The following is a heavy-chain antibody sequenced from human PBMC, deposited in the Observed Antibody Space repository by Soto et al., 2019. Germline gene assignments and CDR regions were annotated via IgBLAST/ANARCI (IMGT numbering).Heavy chain of an antibody. CDR3: ARERYYGMDV. CDR1: GGSISSYY. Sequence: PSETLSLTCTVSGGSISSYYWSWTRQPSGKGLEWIGNIYYSGSTNYNPSLKSRVTISVDTSKNQFSLKLSSVTAADTAVYYCARERYYGMDVWGQGTTVTVSS. V-gene: IGHV4-59*01. J-gene: IGHJ6*02. CDR2: IYYSGST.